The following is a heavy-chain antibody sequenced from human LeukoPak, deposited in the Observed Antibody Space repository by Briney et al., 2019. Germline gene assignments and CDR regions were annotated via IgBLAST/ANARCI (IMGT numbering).Heavy chain of an antibody. J-gene: IGHJ4*02. Sequence: SETLSLTCTVSGGSISSYYWSWIRQPPGKGLEWIGYIYYIGSTNYNPSLKSRVTISVDTSKNQFSLKLSSVTAADTAVYYCARASSSGWSYYFDYWGQGTLVTVSS. V-gene: IGHV4-59*01. CDR3: ARASSSGWSYYFDY. CDR2: IYYIGST. D-gene: IGHD6-19*01. CDR1: GGSISSYY.